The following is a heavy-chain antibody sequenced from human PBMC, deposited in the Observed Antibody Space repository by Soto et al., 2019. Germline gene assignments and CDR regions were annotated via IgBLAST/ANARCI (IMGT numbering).Heavy chain of an antibody. CDR2: ISSSGGST. CDR3: GKGSAATNYFYYATDV. D-gene: IGHD2-15*01. Sequence: EVQLVESGGGLVKPGGSLRLSCAASGFTFTRYSMNWVRQAPGKGLEWVSSISSSGGSTYYADSVKGRFTISRDNSKKTLYLQMNSLRGEDTAVYYCGKGSAATNYFYYATDVWGQGTTVTVSS. J-gene: IGHJ6*02. V-gene: IGHV3-21*04. CDR1: GFTFTRYS.